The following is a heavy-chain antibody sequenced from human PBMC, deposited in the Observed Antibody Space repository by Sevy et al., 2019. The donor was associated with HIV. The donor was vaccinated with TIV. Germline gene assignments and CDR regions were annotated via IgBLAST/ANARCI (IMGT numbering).Heavy chain of an antibody. V-gene: IGHV3-23*01. CDR2: ISGSGGST. CDR3: AKEGERREYSSSWYGEGYYYGMDV. D-gene: IGHD6-13*01. CDR1: GFTFSSYA. Sequence: RGSLRLSCAASGFTFSSYAMSWVRQAPGKGLEWVSAISGSGGSTYYADSVKGRFTISRDNSKNTLYLQMNSLRAEDTAVYYCAKEGERREYSSSWYGEGYYYGMDVWGQGTTVTVSS. J-gene: IGHJ6*02.